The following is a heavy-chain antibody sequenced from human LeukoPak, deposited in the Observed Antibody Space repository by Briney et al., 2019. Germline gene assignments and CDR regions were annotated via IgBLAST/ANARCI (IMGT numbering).Heavy chain of an antibody. CDR2: ISGGCSSP. J-gene: IGHJ4*02. CDR1: AFTFSTYA. D-gene: IGHD6-19*01. Sequence: GGSLILSCAASAFTFSTYAMTWVRQAPGEGLEWVSSISGGCSSPNYADSVKGRFSIFRDNSTNTVYLQINNLRDEDTADYYCAKGYSSGWYYFDDWGQGTLVTVSP. V-gene: IGHV3-23*01. CDR3: AKGYSSGWYYFDD.